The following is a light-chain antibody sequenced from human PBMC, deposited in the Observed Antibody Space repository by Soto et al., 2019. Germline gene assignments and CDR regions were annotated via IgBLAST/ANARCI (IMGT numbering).Light chain of an antibody. J-gene: IGKJ4*01. V-gene: IGKV1-12*01. CDR2: AAS. CDR1: QGISGW. CDR3: QQATISQLT. Sequence: DIQMTQSPSSVSASVGDRVTITCRASQGISGWLAWYQQEPGKAPKLLIYAASTVETGVPSRFSGGRSGTDFTLTINNLQPEDFATYYCQQATISQLTFGGGTKVEIK.